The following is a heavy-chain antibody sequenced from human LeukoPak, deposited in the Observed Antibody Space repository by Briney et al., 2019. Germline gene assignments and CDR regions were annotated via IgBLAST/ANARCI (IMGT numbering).Heavy chain of an antibody. CDR2: ISYDGSYK. J-gene: IGHJ4*02. Sequence: GGSLRFSCAASGFTFSSYAMHWVRQAPGKGLEWVAVISYDGSYKYYADSVKGRFTISRDNSKNTVYLQMNSLRAEDTALYYCTITMLRGVISGYFDYWGQGTLVTVSS. CDR3: TITMLRGVISGYFDY. V-gene: IGHV3-30*01. D-gene: IGHD3-10*01. CDR1: GFTFSSYA.